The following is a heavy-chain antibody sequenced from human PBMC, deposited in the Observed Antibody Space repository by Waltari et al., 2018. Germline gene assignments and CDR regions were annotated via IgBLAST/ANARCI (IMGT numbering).Heavy chain of an antibody. J-gene: IGHJ2*01. Sequence: QLQLQESGPGLVKPSETLSLTCTVSGGSISSSSYYWGWIRQPPGTGLEWIGRILYSGCTYYNPALKSRVTISVDTSKNQFSLKLSSVTAADTAVCYCASGVSSWYFDLWGRGTLVTVSS. CDR2: ILYSGCT. V-gene: IGHV4-39*07. D-gene: IGHD2-8*01. CDR3: ASGVSSWYFDL. CDR1: GGSISSSSYY.